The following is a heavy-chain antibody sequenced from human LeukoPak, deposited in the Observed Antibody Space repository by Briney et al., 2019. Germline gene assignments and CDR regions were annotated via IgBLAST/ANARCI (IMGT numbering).Heavy chain of an antibody. CDR2: INHSGST. CDR1: GGSFSGYY. V-gene: IGHV4-34*01. J-gene: IGHJ6*03. D-gene: IGHD3-3*01. CDR3: ARGKLRFPFMDV. Sequence: SETLSLTCAVYGGSFSGYYWSWIRQPPGKGLEWIGEINHSGSTNYNPSLKSRVTISVDTSKNQFSLKLSSVTAADTAVYHCARGKLRFPFMDVWGKGTTVTVSS.